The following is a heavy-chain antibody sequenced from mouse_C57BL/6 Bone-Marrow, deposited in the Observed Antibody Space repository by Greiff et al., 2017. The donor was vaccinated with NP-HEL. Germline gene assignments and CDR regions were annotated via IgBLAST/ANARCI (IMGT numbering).Heavy chain of an antibody. CDR2: IWRGGST. D-gene: IGHD3-2*02. Sequence: VKVVESGPGLVQPSQSLSITCTVSGFSLTSYGVHWVRQSPGKGLEWLGVIWRGGSTDYNAAFMSRLSITKDNSKSQVFFKMNSLQADDTAIYYCAKWGSGYVGFAYWGQGTLVTVSA. CDR1: GFSLTSYG. V-gene: IGHV2-5*01. CDR3: AKWGSGYVGFAY. J-gene: IGHJ3*01.